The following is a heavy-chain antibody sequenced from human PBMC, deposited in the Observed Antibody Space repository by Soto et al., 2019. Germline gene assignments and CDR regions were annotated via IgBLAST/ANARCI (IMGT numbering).Heavy chain of an antibody. CDR1: GGSISSGNW. V-gene: IGHV4-4*02. D-gene: IGHD3-3*01. Sequence: SETLSLTCAVSGGSISSGNWWSWVRQPPGKGLEWIGEIYHSGSTNYNPSLKSRVTISVDKSKNQFSLKLSSVTAADTAVYYCARVTIFGVVTADSWFDPWGQGTLVTVSS. CDR3: ARVTIFGVVTADSWFDP. CDR2: IYHSGST. J-gene: IGHJ5*02.